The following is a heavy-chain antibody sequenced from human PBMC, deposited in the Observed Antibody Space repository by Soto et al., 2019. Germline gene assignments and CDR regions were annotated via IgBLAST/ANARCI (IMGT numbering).Heavy chain of an antibody. CDR3: AKGGCTFGLLFDS. CDR1: GFTFGSYA. V-gene: IGHV3-23*01. D-gene: IGHD3-3*02. J-gene: IGHJ4*02. Sequence: GGSLRLSCAASGFTFGSYAMSWVRQAPGKGLEWVSTIDKTGVSTYYADSVKGRFTISRDNSKQTLYLQMISLRAEDTAVYYCAKGGCTFGLLFDSWRQGTLVTVSS. CDR2: IDKTGVST.